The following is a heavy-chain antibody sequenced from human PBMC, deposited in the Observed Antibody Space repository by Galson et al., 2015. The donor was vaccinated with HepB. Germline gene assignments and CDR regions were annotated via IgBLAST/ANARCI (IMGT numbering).Heavy chain of an antibody. D-gene: IGHD3/OR15-3a*01. CDR2: ISYDGTQK. V-gene: IGHV3-30*18. J-gene: IGHJ3*01. CDR3: AKGDKLGWSTHDAFHV. Sequence: SCAASGFRFGLYGMDWVRQVPGKGLEWVAVISYDGTQKHYGDSVKGRFIISRDNSKNTLSLEMNSLRPEDTAIYYCAKGDKLGWSTHDAFHVWGPGTMVTVSS. CDR1: GFRFGLYG.